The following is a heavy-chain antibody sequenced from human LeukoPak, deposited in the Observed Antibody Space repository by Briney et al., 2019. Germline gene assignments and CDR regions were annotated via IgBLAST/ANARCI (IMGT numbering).Heavy chain of an antibody. D-gene: IGHD6-13*01. CDR2: ISVSGAGT. CDR1: GFTFSSYA. CDR3: AKEGIHMHYYYMDV. Sequence: GGSLRLSCAASGFTFSSYAMTWARQAPGKGLEWVSGISVSGAGTYYADSVKGRFTISRDNSKNTLYLQMNSLRAEDTAVYYCAKEGIHMHYYYMDVWGKGATVTVSS. J-gene: IGHJ6*03. V-gene: IGHV3-23*01.